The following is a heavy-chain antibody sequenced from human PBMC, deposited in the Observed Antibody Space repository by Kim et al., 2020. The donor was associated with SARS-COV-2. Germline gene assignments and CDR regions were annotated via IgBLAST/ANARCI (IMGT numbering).Heavy chain of an antibody. CDR1: GFTFSGSA. CDR2: IRSKANSYST. V-gene: IGHV3-73*01. D-gene: IGHD2-21*02. Sequence: GGSLRLSCAASGFTFSGSAMHWVRQASGKGLEWVGRIRSKANSYSTAYAASVKGRFTISRDDSKNTAYLQMNSLKTEDTAVFYCTSLLYCGGDCYVDYWGAGTLVTVSS. CDR3: TSLLYCGGDCYVDY. J-gene: IGHJ4*02.